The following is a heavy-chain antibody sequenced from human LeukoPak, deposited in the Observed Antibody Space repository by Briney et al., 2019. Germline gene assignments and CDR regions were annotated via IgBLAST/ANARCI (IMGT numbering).Heavy chain of an antibody. J-gene: IGHJ4*02. Sequence: ASVKVSCKASGYTFTSYDINWVRQAPGQGLEWMGWMNPNSGNTGYAQKFQGRVTMTRNTSISTAYMELSSLRSEDTAVYYCAREGGIAAAVDYWGQGTLVTVSS. V-gene: IGHV1-8*01. D-gene: IGHD6-13*01. CDR3: AREGGIAAAVDY. CDR1: GYTFTSYD. CDR2: MNPNSGNT.